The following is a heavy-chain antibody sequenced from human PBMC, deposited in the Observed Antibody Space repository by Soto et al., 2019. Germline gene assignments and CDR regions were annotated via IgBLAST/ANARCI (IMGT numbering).Heavy chain of an antibody. V-gene: IGHV4-39*01. Sequence: SETLSLTCTVSGGSISSSSYYWGWIRQPPGKGLEWIGSFYYSGSTFYNPSLKSRVTISVDTSKNQFSLKLSSVTAADTAVYYCARQSGYSYGEFFDYWGQGTLVTVSS. CDR2: FYYSGST. CDR3: ARQSGYSYGEFFDY. CDR1: GGSISSSSYY. D-gene: IGHD5-18*01. J-gene: IGHJ4*02.